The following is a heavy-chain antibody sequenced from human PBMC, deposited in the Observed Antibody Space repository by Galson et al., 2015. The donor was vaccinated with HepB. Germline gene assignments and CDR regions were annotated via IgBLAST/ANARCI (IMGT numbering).Heavy chain of an antibody. D-gene: IGHD3-16*01. Sequence: SCKASGGTFSSYTISWVRQAPGQGLEWMGRIIPILGIANYAQKFQGRVTITADKSTSTAYMGLSSLRSEDTAVYYCARGGDPGAAFDIWGQGTMVTVSS. J-gene: IGHJ3*02. CDR1: GGTFSSYT. CDR3: ARGGDPGAAFDI. CDR2: IIPILGIA. V-gene: IGHV1-69*02.